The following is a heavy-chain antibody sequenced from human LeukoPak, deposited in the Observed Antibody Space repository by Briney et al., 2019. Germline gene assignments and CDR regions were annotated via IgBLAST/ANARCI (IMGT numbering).Heavy chain of an antibody. CDR3: ARGVFGRRIAARSYYFDY. CDR1: GYTFTSYG. V-gene: IGHV1-18*01. D-gene: IGHD6-6*01. CDR2: ISAYNGNT. J-gene: IGHJ4*02. Sequence: ASVKVSCKASGYTFTSYGISWVRQAPGQGLEWMGWISAYNGNTNYAQKLQGRVTITRNTSISTAYMELSSLRSEDTAVYYCARGVFGRRIAARSYYFDYWGQGTLVTVSS.